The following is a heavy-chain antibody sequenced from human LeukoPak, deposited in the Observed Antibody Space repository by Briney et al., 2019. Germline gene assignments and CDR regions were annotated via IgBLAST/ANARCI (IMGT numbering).Heavy chain of an antibody. CDR2: SYYSGSA. CDR3: AGLCGVEATKDDY. D-gene: IGHD1-26*01. J-gene: IGHJ4*02. CDR1: GGSISSHY. V-gene: IGHV4-59*11. Sequence: SETLSLTCTVSGGSISSHYWSWIRQPPGKGLEWIGYSYYSGSANYNSSLKSRVSISVDASKNQFSLKLSSVTAADTAVYYCAGLCGVEATKDDYWGQGTLVTVSS.